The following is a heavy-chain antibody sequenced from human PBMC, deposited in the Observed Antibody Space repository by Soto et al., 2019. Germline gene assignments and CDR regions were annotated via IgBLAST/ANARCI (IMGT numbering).Heavy chain of an antibody. V-gene: IGHV3-7*01. CDR2: IKQDGSEK. Sequence: GGSLRLSCAASGFTFCSYWMSWVRQAPGKGLEWVANIKQDGSEKYYVAYVKGRFTISRDNAKNSLYLQMNSLRAEDTAVYYCARVAYNWNHERGYYFDYWGQGTLVTVSS. CDR3: ARVAYNWNHERGYYFDY. J-gene: IGHJ4*02. CDR1: GFTFCSYW. D-gene: IGHD1-20*01.